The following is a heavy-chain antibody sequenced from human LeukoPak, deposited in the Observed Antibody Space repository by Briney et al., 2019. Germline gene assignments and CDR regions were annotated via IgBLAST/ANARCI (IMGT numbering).Heavy chain of an antibody. D-gene: IGHD3-10*01. CDR1: GYTFTSYG. Sequence: GASVKVSCKASGYTFTSYGISWVRQAPGQGLEWMGWISAYNGNTNYAQKLQGRVTMTRNTSISTAYMELSSLRSEDTAVYYCARGRFYIGPLWFGPIGYWGQGTLVTVSS. J-gene: IGHJ4*02. CDR3: ARGRFYIGPLWFGPIGY. V-gene: IGHV1-18*01. CDR2: ISAYNGNT.